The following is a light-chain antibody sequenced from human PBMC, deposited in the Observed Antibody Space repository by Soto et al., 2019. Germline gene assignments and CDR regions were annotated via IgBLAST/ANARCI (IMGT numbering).Light chain of an antibody. J-gene: IGKJ3*01. V-gene: IGKV1-39*01. Sequence: DIQMNPPPSSLSASVGDRVTISCRASQSINRYLNWFQQKPRKAPKLLIYAASNLQSGVPSRFSATVSGTDFTLTISSLQSEDFATYYCQQSYSFPFTFGPGTKVDI. CDR3: QQSYSFPFT. CDR2: AAS. CDR1: QSINRY.